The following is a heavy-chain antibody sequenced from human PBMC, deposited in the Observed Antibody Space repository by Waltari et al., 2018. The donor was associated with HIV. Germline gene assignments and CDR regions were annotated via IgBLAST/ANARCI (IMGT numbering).Heavy chain of an antibody. J-gene: IGHJ4*02. D-gene: IGHD3-22*01. V-gene: IGHV1-18*01. CDR1: GYTFTSYG. Sequence: QVQLVQSGAAVKKPGASVKVSCKASGYTFTSYGISWVRQAPGQGLELMGWISAYNGNTNYAQKLTGRVTMTTDTSTSTAYMELRSLRSDDTAVYYCARADNYYDSSGYSYWGQGTLVTVSS. CDR2: ISAYNGNT. CDR3: ARADNYYDSSGYSY.